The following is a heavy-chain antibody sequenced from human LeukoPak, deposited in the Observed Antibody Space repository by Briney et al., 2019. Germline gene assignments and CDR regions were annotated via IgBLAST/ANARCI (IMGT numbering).Heavy chain of an antibody. Sequence: ETLSLTCTVSGGSITSYYWSWIRQPPGEGLEWIGYIYTRESTNYNSSLKCRVTISVDTSKNQFSLKLSSVTAADAAMDCGARGIAAAGTPIEYWGQGTLVTVSS. CDR2: IYTREST. CDR1: GGSITSYY. CDR3: ARGIAAAGTPIEY. V-gene: IGHV4-4*09. J-gene: IGHJ4*02. D-gene: IGHD6-13*01.